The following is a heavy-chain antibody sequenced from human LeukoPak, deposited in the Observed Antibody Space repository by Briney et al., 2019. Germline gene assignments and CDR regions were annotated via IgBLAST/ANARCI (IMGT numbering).Heavy chain of an antibody. D-gene: IGHD5-12*01. CDR3: ARDVGDSGYDFQ. J-gene: IGHJ4*02. CDR2: INPNSGGT. Sequence: ASVKVSCKASGYTFTGYYMHWVRPAPGQGLEWMGWINPNSGGTNYAQKFQGRVTITRDTSISTAYMEMSRLRSDATAVYYCARDVGDSGYDFQWGQGTLVTVSS. CDR1: GYTFTGYY. V-gene: IGHV1-2*02.